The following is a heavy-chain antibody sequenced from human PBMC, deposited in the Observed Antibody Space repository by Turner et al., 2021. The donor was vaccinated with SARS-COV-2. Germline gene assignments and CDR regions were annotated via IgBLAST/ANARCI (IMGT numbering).Heavy chain of an antibody. CDR3: ARLDYDFWSGYPDRGYFDL. J-gene: IGHJ2*01. D-gene: IGHD3-3*01. CDR1: GGAISSSRYY. V-gene: IGHV4-39*01. CDR2: IYYSGST. Sequence: QLQLQESGPGLVKPSETLSPTCTVSGGAISSSRYYWGWIRQPPGKGLEWIGSIYYSGSTNYNPSLKSRVTISVDTSKNQFSLKLSSVTAADTAVYYCARLDYDFWSGYPDRGYFDLWGPWHPGHCLL.